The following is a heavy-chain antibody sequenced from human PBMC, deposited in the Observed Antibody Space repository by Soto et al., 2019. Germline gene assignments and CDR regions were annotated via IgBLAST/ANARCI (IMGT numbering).Heavy chain of an antibody. Sequence: GGSLRLSCAASGFTFSSYDMHWVRQATGKGLEWVSAIGTAGDTYHPGSVKGRFTISRENAKNSLYLQMNSLRAGDTAVYYCARDRGNWNFDYWGQGTLVTVSS. V-gene: IGHV3-13*01. D-gene: IGHD1-20*01. CDR2: IGTAGDT. CDR1: GFTFSSYD. CDR3: ARDRGNWNFDY. J-gene: IGHJ4*02.